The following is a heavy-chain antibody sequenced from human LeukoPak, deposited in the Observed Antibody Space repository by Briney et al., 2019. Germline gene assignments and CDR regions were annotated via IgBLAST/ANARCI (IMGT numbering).Heavy chain of an antibody. CDR1: GYTFTSYD. CDR2: ISAYNGNT. Sequence: ASVKVSCKASGYTFTSYDINWVRQATGQGLEWMGWISAYNGNTNYAQKLQGRVTMTTDTSTSTAYMELRSLRSDDTAVYYCAREYCSSTSCYENWFDPWGQGTLVTVSS. V-gene: IGHV1-18*01. D-gene: IGHD2-2*01. J-gene: IGHJ5*02. CDR3: AREYCSSTSCYENWFDP.